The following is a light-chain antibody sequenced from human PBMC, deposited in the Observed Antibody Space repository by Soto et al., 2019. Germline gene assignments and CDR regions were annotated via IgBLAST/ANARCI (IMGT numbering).Light chain of an antibody. J-gene: IGLJ3*02. Sequence: QSALTQPASVSGSPGQSITISCTGTSSDVGGYNYVSWYQQHPGKAPKLMIYEVRNRPSGVSNRFSGSKSGNTASLTISGLQAEDEADYYSSSYTDFSHWVFGGGTKLTVL. CDR2: EVR. CDR3: SSYTDFSHWV. CDR1: SSDVGGYNY. V-gene: IGLV2-14*01.